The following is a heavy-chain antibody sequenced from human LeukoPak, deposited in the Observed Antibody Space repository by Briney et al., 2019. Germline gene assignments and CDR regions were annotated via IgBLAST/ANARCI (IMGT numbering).Heavy chain of an antibody. CDR3: AREHLQGGYYFDY. CDR1: GGSISSGDYY. CDR2: IYYSGST. D-gene: IGHD3-16*01. Sequence: SETLSLTCTVSGGSISSGDYYWSWIRQPPGKGLEWIGYIYYSGSTYYNPSLKSRVTISVDTSKNQFSLKLSSVTAADTAVYYCAREHLQGGYYFDYWGQGTLVTVSS. V-gene: IGHV4-30-4*01. J-gene: IGHJ4*02.